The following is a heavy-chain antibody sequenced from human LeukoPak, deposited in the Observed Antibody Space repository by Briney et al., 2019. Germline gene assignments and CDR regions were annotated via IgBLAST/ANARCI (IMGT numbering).Heavy chain of an antibody. CDR2: ISDSGGST. Sequence: HSGGSLRLSCSASGFPFSSYAMHWVRQAPGKGLEYVSAISDSGGSTYYADSVKGRFTISRDNSKNTLYLQMSSLRAKDTAVCFCVRGYSFGPYGMDVWGQGTTVTVSS. V-gene: IGHV3-64D*09. CDR3: VRGYSFGPYGMDV. J-gene: IGHJ6*02. D-gene: IGHD2-15*01. CDR1: GFPFSSYA.